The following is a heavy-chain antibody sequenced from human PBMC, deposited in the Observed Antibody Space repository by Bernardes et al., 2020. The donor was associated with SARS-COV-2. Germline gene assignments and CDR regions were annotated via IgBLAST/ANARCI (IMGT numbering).Heavy chain of an antibody. CDR1: GFTFSSYD. V-gene: IGHV3-13*01. CDR2: IGTAGDT. Sequence: VGSLRLSCAASGFTFSSYDMHWVRQAPGKGLELVSAIGTAGDTYYPGSVKGRFTISRENAKNSLYLQMNSLRAGDTAVYYCARGSYSSSWYVPHAFDIWGQGTMVTVSS. J-gene: IGHJ3*02. CDR3: ARGSYSSSWYVPHAFDI. D-gene: IGHD6-13*01.